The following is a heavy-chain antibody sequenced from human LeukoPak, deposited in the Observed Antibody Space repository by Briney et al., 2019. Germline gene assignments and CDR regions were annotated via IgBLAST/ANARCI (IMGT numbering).Heavy chain of an antibody. D-gene: IGHD3-10*01. J-gene: IGHJ2*01. V-gene: IGHV4-4*07. Sequence: SETLSLTCTVSGGSISSYYWSWIRQPAGEGREWSGRIYTSGSTNYNPSLKSRVTMSVDTSKNQFSLKLSSVTAADTAVYYCAGSSITMVSRDWYFDLWGRGTLVTVSS. CDR2: IYTSGST. CDR3: AGSSITMVSRDWYFDL. CDR1: GGSISSYY.